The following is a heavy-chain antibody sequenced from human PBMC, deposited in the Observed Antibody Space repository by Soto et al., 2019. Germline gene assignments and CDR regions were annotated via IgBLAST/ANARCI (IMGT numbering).Heavy chain of an antibody. J-gene: IGHJ3*02. V-gene: IGHV3-43D*04. CDR2: ISWDGGST. Sequence: GSLRLSCAASGFTFDDYAMHWVRQAPGKGLEWVSLISWDGGSTYYADSVKGRFTISRDNSKNSLYLQMNSLRAEDTALYYCAKDTYYDSSGSNAFDIWGQGTMVTVSS. CDR1: GFTFDDYA. CDR3: AKDTYYDSSGSNAFDI. D-gene: IGHD3-22*01.